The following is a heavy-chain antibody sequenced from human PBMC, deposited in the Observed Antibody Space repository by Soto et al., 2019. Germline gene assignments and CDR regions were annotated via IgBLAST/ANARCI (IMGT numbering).Heavy chain of an antibody. D-gene: IGHD4-17*01. J-gene: IGHJ6*03. CDR3: AKAYTVTTVYYYYYMDV. V-gene: IGHV3-23*01. CDR2: ISGSGGST. Sequence: EVQLLESGGGLVQPGGSLRLSCAASGFTFSSYAMSWVRQAPGTGLEWVSAISGSGGSTYYADSVKGRFTISRDNSKNTLYLLMNSLRAEDTAVYYCAKAYTVTTVYYYYYMDVCGKGTTVTVSS. CDR1: GFTFSSYA.